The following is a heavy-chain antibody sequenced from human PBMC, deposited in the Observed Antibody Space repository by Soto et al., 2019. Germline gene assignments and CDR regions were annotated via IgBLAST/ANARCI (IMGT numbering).Heavy chain of an antibody. CDR3: ARDETAWVVAATTWFDP. J-gene: IGHJ5*02. CDR2: ISAYNGNT. CDR1: GYTFTSYG. V-gene: IGHV1-18*01. Sequence: GASVKVSCKASGYTFTSYGISWVRQAPGQGLEWMGWISAYNGNTNYAQKLQGRVTMTTDTSTSTAYMELRSLRSDDTAVYYCARDETAWVVAATTWFDPWGQGTLVTVSS. D-gene: IGHD2-15*01.